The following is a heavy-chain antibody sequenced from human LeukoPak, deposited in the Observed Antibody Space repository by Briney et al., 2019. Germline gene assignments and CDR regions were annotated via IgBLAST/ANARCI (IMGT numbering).Heavy chain of an antibody. Sequence: GGSLRLSCAASGFTFSSYSVNWVRQAPGKGLEWVSFISSSSNYIYYADSVEGRFTISRDNAKNSLYLQMNSLRAEDTAVYYCAVWGAFDYWGQGTLVTVSS. V-gene: IGHV3-21*01. CDR1: GFTFSSYS. D-gene: IGHD7-27*01. J-gene: IGHJ4*02. CDR3: AVWGAFDY. CDR2: ISSSSNYI.